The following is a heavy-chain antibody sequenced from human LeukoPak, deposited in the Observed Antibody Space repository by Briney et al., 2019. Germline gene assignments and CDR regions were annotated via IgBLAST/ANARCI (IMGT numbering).Heavy chain of an antibody. V-gene: IGHV1-69*01. CDR2: IIPIFGTA. D-gene: IGHD2-2*01. CDR3: ARGHWDIVVVPAALQAFDI. CDR1: GGTFSSYA. J-gene: IGHJ3*02. Sequence: SVKVSCKASGGTFSSYAISWVRQAPGQGLEWMGGIIPIFGTANYAQKFQGRVTITADESTSTAYMELSSLRSEDTAVDYCARGHWDIVVVPAALQAFDIWGQETMVTVSS.